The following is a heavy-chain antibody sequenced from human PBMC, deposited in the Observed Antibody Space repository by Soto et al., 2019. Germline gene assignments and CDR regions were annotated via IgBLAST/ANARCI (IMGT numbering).Heavy chain of an antibody. CDR1: GFTFTNAW. Sequence: EVQLVESGGGLVKPGGSLRLSCAASGFTFTNAWMSWVRQAPGKGLEWVGRIKSKTDGGTTEYPAPVKGRFTISRDDSXNTLSLQMDSRKTEDTGLYYCTTDRGSTELGIFASWGLGTLVTVSS. CDR2: IKSKTDGGTT. D-gene: IGHD1-7*01. J-gene: IGHJ4*02. CDR3: TTDRGSTELGIFAS. V-gene: IGHV3-15*01.